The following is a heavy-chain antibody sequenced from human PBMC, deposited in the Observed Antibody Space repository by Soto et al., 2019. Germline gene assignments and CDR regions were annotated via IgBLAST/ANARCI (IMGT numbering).Heavy chain of an antibody. D-gene: IGHD1-1*01. CDR2: ISSSGSTI. J-gene: IGHJ6*02. V-gene: IGHV3-11*04. CDR3: ARNDVPSNYYYYGMDV. Sequence: GGSLRLSCASSGFTFSDYYMSWIRQAPGKGLEWVSYISSSGSTIYYADSVKGRFTISRDNAKNSLYLQMNSLRAEDTAVYYCARNDVPSNYYYYGMDVWGQGTTVTVSS. CDR1: GFTFSDYY.